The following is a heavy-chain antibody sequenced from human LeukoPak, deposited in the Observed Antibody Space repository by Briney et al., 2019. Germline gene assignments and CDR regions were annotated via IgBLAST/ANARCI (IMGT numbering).Heavy chain of an antibody. CDR1: GGSISSYY. CDR2: IYYSGST. D-gene: IGHD5-24*01. V-gene: IGHV4-59*01. J-gene: IGHJ4*02. Sequence: SSETLSLTCTVSGGSISSYYWSWIRQPPGKGLEWIGYIYYSGSTNYNPSLKSRVTISVDTSKNQFSLKLGSVPAADTAVYSCARARVEMATETSLPFDYWGQGTLATVPS. CDR3: ARARVEMATETSLPFDY.